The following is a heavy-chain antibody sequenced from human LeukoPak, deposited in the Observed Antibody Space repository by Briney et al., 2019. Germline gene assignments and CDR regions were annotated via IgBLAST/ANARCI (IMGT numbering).Heavy chain of an antibody. J-gene: IGHJ6*03. CDR1: GFTFSSYW. CDR2: INSDGSST. CDR3: ARGNWINGYYYYYYMDV. Sequence: PGGSLRLSCAASGFTFSSYWMHWVRQAPGKGLVWVSRINSDGSSTSYADSVKGRFTISRDNAKNTLYLQMNSLRAEDTAVYYCARGNWINGYYYYYYMDVWGKGTTVTVSS. V-gene: IGHV3-74*01. D-gene: IGHD1/OR15-1a*01.